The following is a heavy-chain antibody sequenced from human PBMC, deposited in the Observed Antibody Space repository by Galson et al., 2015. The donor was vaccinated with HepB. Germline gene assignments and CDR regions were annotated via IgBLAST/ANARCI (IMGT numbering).Heavy chain of an antibody. CDR2: IDPGDSDT. D-gene: IGHD3-10*01. J-gene: IGHJ5*02. V-gene: IGHV5-51*01. Sequence: QSGAEVKKPGESLKISCKGSGYSFTSYWISWVRQMPGKGLEWMGSIDPGDSDTSYSPSFQGQVTISADKSISTAYLQWSSLKASDTAMYYCARQQIVASGCYSLCGNWIDVWGQGTLVTVSS. CDR3: ARQQIVASGCYSLCGNWIDV. CDR1: GYSFTSYW.